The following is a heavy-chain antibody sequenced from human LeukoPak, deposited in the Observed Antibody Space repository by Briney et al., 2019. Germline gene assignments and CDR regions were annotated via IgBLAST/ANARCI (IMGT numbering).Heavy chain of an antibody. CDR2: IYHSGST. CDR1: GYSISSGYY. D-gene: IGHD3-3*01. Sequence: TPSETLSLTCAVSGYSISSGYYWGWIRQPPGKGLEWIGSIYHSGSTYYNPSLKSRVTISVDTSKNQFSLKLSSVTAADTAVYYCARGRSSITIFGVVPLHYYMDVWGKGTTVTVSS. J-gene: IGHJ6*03. V-gene: IGHV4-38-2*01. CDR3: ARGRSSITIFGVVPLHYYMDV.